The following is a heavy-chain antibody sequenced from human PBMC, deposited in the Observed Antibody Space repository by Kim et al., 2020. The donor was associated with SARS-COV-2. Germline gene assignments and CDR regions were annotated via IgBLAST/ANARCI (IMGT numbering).Heavy chain of an antibody. CDR1: GGSISSSSYY. J-gene: IGHJ4*02. CDR3: AITSGMKVAGYFDY. D-gene: IGHD6-19*01. V-gene: IGHV4-39*01. CDR2: IYYSGST. Sequence: SETLSLTCTVSGGSISSSSYYWGWIRQPPGKGLEWIGSIYYSGSTYYNPSLKSRVTISVDTSKNQFSLKLSSVTAADTAVYYCAITSGMKVAGYFDYWGQGTLVTVSS.